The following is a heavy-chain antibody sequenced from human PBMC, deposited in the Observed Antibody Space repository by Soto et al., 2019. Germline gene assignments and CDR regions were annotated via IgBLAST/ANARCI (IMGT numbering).Heavy chain of an antibody. CDR1: GGSISSSSYY. D-gene: IGHD5-12*01. Sequence: PSETLSLTCTVSGGSISSSSYYWGWIRQPPGKGLEWIGSIYYSGSTYYNPSLKSRVTISVDTSKNQFSLKLSSVTAADTAVYYCARHLSVDIVGQVIFDYWGQGTLVTVSS. CDR2: IYYSGST. V-gene: IGHV4-39*01. J-gene: IGHJ4*02. CDR3: ARHLSVDIVGQVIFDY.